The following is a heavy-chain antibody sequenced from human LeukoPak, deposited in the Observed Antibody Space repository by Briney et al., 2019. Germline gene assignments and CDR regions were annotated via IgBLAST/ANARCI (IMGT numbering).Heavy chain of an antibody. D-gene: IGHD5-12*01. J-gene: IGHJ4*02. Sequence: PSETLSLTCTVSGVSISSYYWSWIRPPPGKGLEWIGYIYYSGSTNYNPSLKSRVSISVDTSKNQFSLKLSSVTAADTAVYYCARGNRVATTLWGQGTLVTVSS. V-gene: IGHV4-59*01. CDR1: GVSISSYY. CDR3: ARGNRVATTL. CDR2: IYYSGST.